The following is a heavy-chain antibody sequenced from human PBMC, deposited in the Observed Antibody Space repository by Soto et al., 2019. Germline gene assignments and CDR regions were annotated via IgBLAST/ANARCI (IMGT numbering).Heavy chain of an antibody. CDR1: GYTFTGYD. CDR3: AGEKVGTTGIDF. CDR2: MNPNSANT. J-gene: IGHJ4*02. V-gene: IGHV1-8*01. Sequence: QAQLVQSGAEVKKPGASVKVSCKASGYTFTGYDISWVRQATGQGLEWMGWMNPNSANTGYAQNFQGSVTMTRDNSITSAYMELTSLGDDDSDVYYCAGEKVGTTGIDFWGQGSPVTVSS. D-gene: IGHD1-26*01.